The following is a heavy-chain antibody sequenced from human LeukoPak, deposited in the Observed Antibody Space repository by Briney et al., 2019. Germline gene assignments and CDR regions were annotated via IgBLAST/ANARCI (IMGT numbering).Heavy chain of an antibody. CDR3: ARDVGRTVVTTFDY. J-gene: IGHJ4*02. CDR1: GGSISSSSYY. D-gene: IGHD4-23*01. Sequence: PSETLSLTCTVSGGSISSSSYYWGWIRQPPGKGLEWIGSIYYSGSTYYNPSLKSRVTISVDTSKNQFSLKLSSVTAADTAVYYCARDVGRTVVTTFDYWGQGTLVTVSS. V-gene: IGHV4-39*02. CDR2: IYYSGST.